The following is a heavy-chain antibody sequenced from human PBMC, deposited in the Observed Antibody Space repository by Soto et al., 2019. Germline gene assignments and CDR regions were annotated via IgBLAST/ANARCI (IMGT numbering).Heavy chain of an antibody. D-gene: IGHD3-3*01. J-gene: IGHJ6*02. CDR1: GYSFTSYW. CDR3: ARHWAGTYYDFWSGPPKLYYYYGTDV. Sequence: GESLKISCKGSGYSFTSYWIGWVRQMPGKGLEWMGIIYPGDSDTRYSPSFQGQVTISADKSISTAYLQWSSLKASDTAMYYCARHWAGTYYDFWSGPPKLYYYYGTDVWGQGTTVTVSS. CDR2: IYPGDSDT. V-gene: IGHV5-51*01.